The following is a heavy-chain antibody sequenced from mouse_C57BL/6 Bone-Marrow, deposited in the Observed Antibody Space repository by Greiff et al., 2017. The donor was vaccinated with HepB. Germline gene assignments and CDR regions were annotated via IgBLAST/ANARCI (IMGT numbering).Heavy chain of an antibody. D-gene: IGHD3-2*02. CDR1: GFSLTSYG. Sequence: VQLQQSGPGLVQPSQSLSITCTVSGFSLTSYGVHWVRQSPGKGLEWLGVIWRGGSTDYNAAFMSRLSITKDNSKSQVFFKMNSLQADDTAIYYCAKNEDSSGYGAMDYWGQGTSVTVSS. CDR3: AKNEDSSGYGAMDY. V-gene: IGHV2-5*01. J-gene: IGHJ4*01. CDR2: IWRGGST.